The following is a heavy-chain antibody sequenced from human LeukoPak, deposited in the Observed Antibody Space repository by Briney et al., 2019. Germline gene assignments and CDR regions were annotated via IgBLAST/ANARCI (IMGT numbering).Heavy chain of an antibody. CDR2: IYYSGSP. J-gene: IGHJ6*03. V-gene: IGHV4-39*01. CDR3: ARMALHGVNYYYYMDV. CDR1: GGSISSSSYY. Sequence: SETLSLTCTVSGGSISSSSYYWGWIRQPPGLGLEWIGSIYYSGSPYYNPSLKSRVTISVDTSKNQFSLKLSSVTAADTAVYYCARMALHGVNYYYYMDVWGKGTTVTVSS. D-gene: IGHD3-10*01.